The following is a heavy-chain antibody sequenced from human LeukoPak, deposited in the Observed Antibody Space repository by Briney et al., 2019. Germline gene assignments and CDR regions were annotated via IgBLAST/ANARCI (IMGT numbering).Heavy chain of an antibody. Sequence: GGSLRLSCAASGFTFASYGMSWVRQAPGKGLEWVSFITTNGGRTSYADSVEGCFTISRDNPRNTLYMQMNSLRDEDTAVYYCAIMHGYYDGTGYWVQWGQGTLVTVSS. CDR1: GFTFASYG. V-gene: IGHV3-23*01. D-gene: IGHD3-22*01. CDR3: AIMHGYYDGTGYWVQ. CDR2: ITTNGGRT. J-gene: IGHJ1*01.